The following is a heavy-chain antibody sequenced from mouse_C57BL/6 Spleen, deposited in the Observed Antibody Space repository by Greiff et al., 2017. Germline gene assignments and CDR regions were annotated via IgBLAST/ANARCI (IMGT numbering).Heavy chain of an antibody. CDR1: GYTFTDSE. J-gene: IGHJ2*01. Sequence: QVQLQQSGAELVRPGASVTLSCKASGYTFTDSEMHWVQQTPVPGLELICAIVPATGGTAYNQKFKGKALLTADKSSSTAYMELRSLTSEDSAVYYCTRSRGYCDYWGQGTTLTVSS. CDR2: IVPATGGT. CDR3: TRSRGYCDY. V-gene: IGHV1-15*01.